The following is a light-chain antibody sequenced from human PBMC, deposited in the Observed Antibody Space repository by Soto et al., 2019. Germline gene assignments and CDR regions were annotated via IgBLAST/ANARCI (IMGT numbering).Light chain of an antibody. V-gene: IGKV1-33*01. CDR1: QNINNY. CDR3: QQYENLPT. Sequence: DIQMTQSPSSLSASVGDRVTITCQASQNINNYLNWYQQKPGRAPKLLIYDASNLEAGVPSRFRGSGSGKDFTFTISRLQPEDIATYYCQQYENLPTFGQGKRLESK. CDR2: DAS. J-gene: IGKJ5*01.